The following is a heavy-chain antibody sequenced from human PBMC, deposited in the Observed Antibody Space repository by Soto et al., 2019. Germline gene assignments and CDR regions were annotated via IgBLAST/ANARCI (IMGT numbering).Heavy chain of an antibody. V-gene: IGHV1-69*13. D-gene: IGHD3-22*01. CDR3: AREFAEYYYDSSGYYVY. J-gene: IGHJ4*02. CDR1: GGTFSSYA. Sequence: SVKVSCKASGGTFSSYAISWVRQAPGQGLEWMGGNIPIFGTANYAQKFQGRVTITADESTSTAYMELSSLRSEDTAVYYCAREFAEYYYDSSGYYVYWGQGTLVTVSS. CDR2: NIPIFGTA.